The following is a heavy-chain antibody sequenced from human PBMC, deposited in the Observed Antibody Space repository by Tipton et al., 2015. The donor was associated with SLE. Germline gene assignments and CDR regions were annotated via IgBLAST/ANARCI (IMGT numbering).Heavy chain of an antibody. V-gene: IGHV4-38-2*02. Sequence: TLSLTCTVSDYSINSGYFWGWIRQPPGKGLEWIGYIYYSGSTNYNPSLKSRVTISVDTSKNQFSLKLSSVTAADAAVYCCARQYDILTPLQHWGQGTLVTVSS. CDR1: DYSINSGYF. J-gene: IGHJ1*01. CDR3: ARQYDILTPLQH. D-gene: IGHD3-9*01. CDR2: IYYSGST.